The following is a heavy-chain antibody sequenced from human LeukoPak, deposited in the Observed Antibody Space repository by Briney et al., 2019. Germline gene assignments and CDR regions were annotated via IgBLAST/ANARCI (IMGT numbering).Heavy chain of an antibody. Sequence: PSETLSLTCTVSGDPISNSYWSWIRQPPGKTLEWLGNMYYGRSVNYNPSLRSRVIMSVDTSKNQIYLKLNSVTAADTAVYYCARQSDDGVDSSLYMDVWGAGTTVTVSS. CDR3: ARQSDDGVDSSLYMDV. D-gene: IGHD4-23*01. CDR1: GDPISNSY. J-gene: IGHJ6*03. V-gene: IGHV4-59*01. CDR2: MYYGRSV.